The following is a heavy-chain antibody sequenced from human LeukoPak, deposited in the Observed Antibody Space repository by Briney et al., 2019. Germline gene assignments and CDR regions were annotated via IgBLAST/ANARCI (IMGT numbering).Heavy chain of an antibody. CDR3: AKDQGGAAAGLFDY. V-gene: IGHV3-21*04. J-gene: IGHJ4*02. CDR2: ISSSSSSYI. Sequence: GSLRLSCAASGFTFSSYSMNWVRQAPGKGLEWVSSISSSSSSYIYYADSVKGRFTISRDNSKNTLYLQMNSLRAEDTAVYYCAKDQGGAAAGLFDYWGQGTLVTVPS. D-gene: IGHD6-13*01. CDR1: GFTFSSYS.